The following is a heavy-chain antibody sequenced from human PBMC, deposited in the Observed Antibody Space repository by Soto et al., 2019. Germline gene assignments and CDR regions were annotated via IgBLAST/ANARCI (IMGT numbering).Heavy chain of an antibody. CDR2: IRYDGSNI. CDR1: GFTFSGLG. J-gene: IGHJ4*02. D-gene: IGHD1-26*01. Sequence: QVQLVESGGGVVQPGRSLRLSCAASGFTFSGLGMHWVRQAPGKGLEWVAVIRYDGSNIYYADAVKGRFTISRDNSKETLYLQMNSLRADDTAVYYCARDGLGHTTFFGYFDYWGQGTLVTVSS. CDR3: ARDGLGHTTFFGYFDY. V-gene: IGHV3-33*01.